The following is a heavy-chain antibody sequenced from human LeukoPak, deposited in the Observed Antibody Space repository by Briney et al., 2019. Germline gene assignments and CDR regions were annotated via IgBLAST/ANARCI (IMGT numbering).Heavy chain of an antibody. CDR3: ARVGYYDILTGPFDY. V-gene: IGHV1-2*02. D-gene: IGHD3-9*01. CDR1: GYTFTGYC. Sequence: ASVKVSCKASGYTFTGYCMHWVRQAPGQGLEWMGWINPNSGGTNYAQKFQGRVTMTRDTSISTAYMELSRLRSDDTAVYYCARVGYYDILTGPFDYWGQGTLVTVSS. CDR2: INPNSGGT. J-gene: IGHJ4*02.